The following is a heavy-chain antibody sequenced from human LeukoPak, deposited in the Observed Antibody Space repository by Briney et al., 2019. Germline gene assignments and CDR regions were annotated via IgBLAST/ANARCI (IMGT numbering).Heavy chain of an antibody. CDR3: AKDDHGDHYYYYYGMDV. V-gene: IGHV3-23*01. CDR1: GFTFSSYA. Sequence: GGSLRLSCAASGFTFSSYAMSWVRQAPGKGLEWVSAISGSGGSTYYADSVKGRFTISRDNSKNTLYLQMNSLRAEDTAVYYCAKDDHGDHYYYYYGMDVWGQGTTVTVSS. CDR2: ISGSGGST. D-gene: IGHD4-17*01. J-gene: IGHJ6*02.